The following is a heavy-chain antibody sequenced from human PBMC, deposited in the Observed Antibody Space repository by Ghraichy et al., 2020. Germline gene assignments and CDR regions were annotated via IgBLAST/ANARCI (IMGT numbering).Heavy chain of an antibody. CDR3: ARAGYSSVCCWFDP. D-gene: IGHD6-19*01. CDR2: ISADNGNT. CDR1: GYTFTSYG. V-gene: IGHV1-18*01. J-gene: IGHJ5*02. Sequence: ASVKVSCKASGYTFTSYGISWVRQAPGQGLEWMGWISADNGNTNYAQKLQGRVTMTTDTSTSTAYMDLRSLRSDDTAVYYCARAGYSSVCCWFDPWGQGTLVTVSS.